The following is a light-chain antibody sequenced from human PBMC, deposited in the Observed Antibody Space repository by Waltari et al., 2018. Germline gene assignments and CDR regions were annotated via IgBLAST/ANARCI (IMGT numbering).Light chain of an antibody. J-gene: IGLJ1*01. CDR3: QSYDSSLSYCV. V-gene: IGLV1-40*01. Sequence: QSVLTQPPSVSGAPGQTVTISCTGSSSNIGTGYDVHWYQQLPGTAPKLLIHGNNNRPSGVPDRFSGSKSGTSAPLAITGLQAEDEADYYCQSYDSSLSYCVFGTGTKVTVL. CDR1: SSNIGTGYD. CDR2: GNN.